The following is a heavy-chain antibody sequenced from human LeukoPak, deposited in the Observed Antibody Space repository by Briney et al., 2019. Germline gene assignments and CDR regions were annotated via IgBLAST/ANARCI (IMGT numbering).Heavy chain of an antibody. D-gene: IGHD1-1*01. CDR3: AKEFSGTTADDYYYYMDV. Sequence: GGSLRLSCAASGFTFSSYGMHWVRQAPGKGLEWVAFIRYDGGNKYYADSVKGRFTISRDNSKNTLYLQMNSLRAEDTAVYYCAKEFSGTTADDYYYYMDVWGKGTTVTISS. CDR2: IRYDGGNK. V-gene: IGHV3-30*02. CDR1: GFTFSSYG. J-gene: IGHJ6*03.